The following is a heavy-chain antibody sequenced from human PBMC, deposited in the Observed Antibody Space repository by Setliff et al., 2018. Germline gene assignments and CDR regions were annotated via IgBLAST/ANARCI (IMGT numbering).Heavy chain of an antibody. CDR2: INHSGST. CDR1: GGSFSGYY. V-gene: IGHV4-34*01. J-gene: IGHJ4*02. Sequence: PSETLSLTCAVYGGSFSGYYWGWIRQPPGKGLEWIGEINHSGSTNYNPSLKSRVTISVDTSKNQFSLKLSSVTAADTAVYYCARGGYYYIRSYFDYWGQGTLVTVSS. D-gene: IGHD3-22*01. CDR3: ARGGYYYIRSYFDY.